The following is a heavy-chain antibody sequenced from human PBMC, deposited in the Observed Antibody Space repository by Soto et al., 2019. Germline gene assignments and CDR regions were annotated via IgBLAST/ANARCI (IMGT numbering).Heavy chain of an antibody. J-gene: IGHJ4*02. Sequence: QVQLVESGGGVVQPGRSLRLSCAASGFTFSSYAMHWVRQAPGKGLEWVAVLSYDGSNKYYADSVKGRFTISRDNSKNTLYLQMNSLRAEDTAVYYCASTYYDSSGYRHDYWGQGTLVTVSS. CDR1: GFTFSSYA. D-gene: IGHD3-22*01. V-gene: IGHV3-30-3*01. CDR3: ASTYYDSSGYRHDY. CDR2: LSYDGSNK.